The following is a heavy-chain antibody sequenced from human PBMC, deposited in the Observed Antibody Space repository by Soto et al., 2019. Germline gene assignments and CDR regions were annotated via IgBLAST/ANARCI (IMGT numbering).Heavy chain of an antibody. Sequence: GGSLRLSCAASGFTFDDYTMHWVRQAPGKGLEWVSLISWDGGSTYYADSVKGRFTISRDNSKNSLYLQMNSLRTEDTALYYCAKAGNYYDSSGYYPYYFDYWGQGTLVTVSS. CDR3: AKAGNYYDSSGYYPYYFDY. J-gene: IGHJ4*02. CDR2: ISWDGGST. CDR1: GFTFDDYT. V-gene: IGHV3-43*01. D-gene: IGHD3-22*01.